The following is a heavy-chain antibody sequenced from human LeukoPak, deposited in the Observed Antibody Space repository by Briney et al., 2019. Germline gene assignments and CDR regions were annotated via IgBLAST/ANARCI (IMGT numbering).Heavy chain of an antibody. CDR2: ICPSDADT. D-gene: IGHD6-19*01. Sequence: GESLKISCKVSGYTFSSYLITGVRQMPGKGLEGMGSICPSDADTSYSPCFQGRGTISADKSTGTAYLHWSSLNAPDTAIYYCARRPRYFSGGHWFDPWGQGTLVTVSS. CDR3: ARRPRYFSGGHWFDP. J-gene: IGHJ5*02. V-gene: IGHV5-51*01. CDR1: GYTFSSYL.